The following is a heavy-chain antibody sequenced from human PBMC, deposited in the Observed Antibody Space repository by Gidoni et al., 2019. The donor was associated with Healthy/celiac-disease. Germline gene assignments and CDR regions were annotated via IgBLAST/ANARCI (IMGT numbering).Heavy chain of an antibody. Sequence: QLQLQESGPGLVKPSETLSLTCTVSGGSISSSSYYWGWIRQPPGKGLEWIGSIYYSGSTYYNPSLKSRVTISVDTSKNQFSLKLSSVTAADTAVYYCARQQQRDTYYYGSGSGHFDYWGQGTLVTVSS. J-gene: IGHJ4*02. CDR1: GGSISSSSYY. V-gene: IGHV4-39*01. D-gene: IGHD3-10*01. CDR2: IYYSGST. CDR3: ARQQQRDTYYYGSGSGHFDY.